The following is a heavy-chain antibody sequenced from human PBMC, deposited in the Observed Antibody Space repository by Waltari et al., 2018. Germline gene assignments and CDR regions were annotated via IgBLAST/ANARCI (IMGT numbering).Heavy chain of an antibody. Sequence: EVQLVESGGGLVQPGGSLRLSCTVSEFPVTNNYISWARQGPGKGLEWVSIIHKDGRTYYADSVRGRFTISRDSSRNTVYLQMNTLRAEDTAVYFCVRYEYWGQGTLVTVSS. CDR2: IHKDGRT. D-gene: IGHD5-12*01. J-gene: IGHJ4*02. V-gene: IGHV3-66*01. CDR1: EFPVTNNY. CDR3: VRYEY.